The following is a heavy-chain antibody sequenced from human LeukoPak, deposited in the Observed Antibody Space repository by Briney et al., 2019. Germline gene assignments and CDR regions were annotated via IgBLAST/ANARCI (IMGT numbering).Heavy chain of an antibody. J-gene: IGHJ4*02. D-gene: IGHD6-19*01. CDR3: ARVDSTGWDDALDY. Sequence: GGSLRLSCAASGFTFSIYAMHSVRQAPGKGLEYVSAISDEGGSTYYANSVKGRFTISRDNSKNTLYLQMGSLRAEDTAVYYCARVDSTGWDDALDYWGQGTLVSVSS. CDR1: GFTFSIYA. V-gene: IGHV3-64*01. CDR2: ISDEGGST.